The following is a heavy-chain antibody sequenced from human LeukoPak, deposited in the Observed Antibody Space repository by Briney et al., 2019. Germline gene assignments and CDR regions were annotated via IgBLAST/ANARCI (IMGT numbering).Heavy chain of an antibody. D-gene: IGHD3-16*01. CDR2: IYYSGST. CDR1: GGSISSSSYY. Sequence: PSETLSLTCTVSGGSISSSSYYWGWIRQPPGKGLEWIGSIYYSGSTYYNPSLKSRVTISVDTSKNQFSLKLSSVTAADTAVYYCARQGALRYFQHWGQGTLVTV. CDR3: ARQGALRYFQH. J-gene: IGHJ1*01. V-gene: IGHV4-39*01.